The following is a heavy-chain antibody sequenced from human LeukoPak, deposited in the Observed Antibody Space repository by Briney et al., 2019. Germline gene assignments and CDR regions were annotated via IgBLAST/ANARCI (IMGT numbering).Heavy chain of an antibody. CDR3: ARVVGDYDFWSGYYSYYYYMDV. D-gene: IGHD3-3*01. J-gene: IGHJ6*03. V-gene: IGHV3-11*04. CDR2: ISSSGSTI. Sequence: GGSLRLSCAASGFTFSDYYMSWIRQAPGKGLEGVSYISSSGSTIYYADSVNGRFTISRDNAKNSLYLQMNSLRAEDTAVYYCARVVGDYDFWSGYYSYYYYMDVWGKGTTVTVSS. CDR1: GFTFSDYY.